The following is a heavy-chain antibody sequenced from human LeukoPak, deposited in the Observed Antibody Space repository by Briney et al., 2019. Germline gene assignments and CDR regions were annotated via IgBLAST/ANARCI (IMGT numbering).Heavy chain of an antibody. V-gene: IGHV4-34*01. CDR3: ARGRHHRWRRIASDGWFDP. Sequence: SETLSLTCAVYGGSFSGYYWSWIRQPPGKGLEWIGEINHSGSTNYNPSLKSRVTISVDTSKNQFSLKLSSVTAADTAVYYCARGRHHRWRRIASDGWFDPWGQGTLVTVSS. CDR2: INHSGST. D-gene: IGHD6-13*01. CDR1: GGSFSGYY. J-gene: IGHJ5*02.